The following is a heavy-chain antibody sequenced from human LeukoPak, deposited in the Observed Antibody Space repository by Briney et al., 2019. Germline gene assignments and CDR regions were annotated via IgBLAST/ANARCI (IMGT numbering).Heavy chain of an antibody. V-gene: IGHV4-39*07. CDR3: ARAVGGDGSGSL. J-gene: IGHJ4*02. D-gene: IGHD3-10*01. Sequence: SETLSLTCTVSGGSISSSSYYWAWIRQPPGKGLEWIGSSSYSGSPYYNPSLKSRVTMSVDMSTRQISLKLSSVTAADTAVYYCARAVGGDGSGSLWGPGTLVTVSS. CDR2: SSYSGSP. CDR1: GGSISSSSYY.